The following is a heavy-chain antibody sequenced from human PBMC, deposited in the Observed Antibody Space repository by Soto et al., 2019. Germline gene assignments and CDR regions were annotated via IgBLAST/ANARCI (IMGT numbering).Heavy chain of an antibody. D-gene: IGHD3-3*01. CDR3: AKDHGKTIFGVASFDY. Sequence: EVQLLESGGGLVQPGGSLRLSCAASGFTFSSYAMSWVRQAPGKGLEWVSAISGSGGSTYYADSVKGRFTISRDNSKNTLYLQMNSLRAEDTAVYYCAKDHGKTIFGVASFDYWGQGTLVTVSS. V-gene: IGHV3-23*01. J-gene: IGHJ4*02. CDR1: GFTFSSYA. CDR2: ISGSGGST.